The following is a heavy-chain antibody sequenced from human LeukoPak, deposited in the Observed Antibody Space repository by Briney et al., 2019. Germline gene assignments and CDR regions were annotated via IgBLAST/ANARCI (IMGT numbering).Heavy chain of an antibody. CDR1: GFTFSNAW. Sequence: GGSLRLSCAASGFTFSNAWMNWVRQAPGKGLEWVAHIKSETNGGTADYAAAVEGRFTISRDDSKNTLYLQMNSLKIEDTAVYFCTTNPGSWGDFWGQGSLVTVSS. D-gene: IGHD2-15*01. CDR2: IKSETNGGTA. V-gene: IGHV3-15*07. CDR3: TTNPGSWGDF. J-gene: IGHJ4*02.